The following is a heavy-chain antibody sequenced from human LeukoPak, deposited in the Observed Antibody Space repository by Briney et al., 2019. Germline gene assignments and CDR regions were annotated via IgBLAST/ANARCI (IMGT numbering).Heavy chain of an antibody. CDR2: ISWNSGSI. Sequence: GGSLRLSCAASGFTFDDYAMHWVRQAPGKGLEWVSGISWNSGSIGYADSVKGRFTISRDNAKNSLYLQMNSPRAEDTALYYCAKGYYYDSSGYPSPGYFDLWGRGTLVTVSS. J-gene: IGHJ2*01. D-gene: IGHD3-22*01. CDR1: GFTFDDYA. V-gene: IGHV3-9*01. CDR3: AKGYYYDSSGYPSPGYFDL.